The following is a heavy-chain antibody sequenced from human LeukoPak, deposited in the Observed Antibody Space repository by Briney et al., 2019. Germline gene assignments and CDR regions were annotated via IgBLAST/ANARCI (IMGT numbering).Heavy chain of an antibody. J-gene: IGHJ4*02. CDR1: GFSLSTSGVG. CDR2: IYWNDDK. CDR3: ARYYGPDPGSEY. V-gene: IGHV2-5*01. Sequence: SGPTLVKPTQTLTLTCTFSGFSLSTSGVGVGWIRQPPGKALEWLALIYWNDDKRYSPSLRSRLTITKDTSKNQVVLTMTNMDPVDTATYYCARYYGPDPGSEYWGQGTLVTVSS. D-gene: IGHD3-10*01.